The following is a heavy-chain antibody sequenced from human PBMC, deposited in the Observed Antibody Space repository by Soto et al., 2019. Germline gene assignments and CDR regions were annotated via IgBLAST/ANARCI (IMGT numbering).Heavy chain of an antibody. CDR2: IGTAGDT. CDR3: ARVARGSCYFDY. CDR1: GFTFSSYD. D-gene: IGHD1-26*01. J-gene: IGHJ4*02. V-gene: IGHV3-13*01. Sequence: GGSLRLSCAASGFTFSSYDMHWVRQATGKGLEWVSAIGTAGDTYYPGSVKGRFTISRENAKNSLYLQINSLRAGDTAVYYCARVARGSCYFDYGGQGTLVTVSS.